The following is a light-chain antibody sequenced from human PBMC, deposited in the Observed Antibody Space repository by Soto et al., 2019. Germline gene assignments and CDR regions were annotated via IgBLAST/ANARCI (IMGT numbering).Light chain of an antibody. CDR3: QQRSSWTWT. J-gene: IGKJ1*01. Sequence: EILLTQSPATLSLSPGERATLSCRASQSVRSSLAWYQQKPGQAPRLLIYDASTRATGIPGRFSGSGSGTDFPLTLSNLEPEDFAVYYCQQRSSWTWTFGQGAKVEIK. CDR2: DAS. V-gene: IGKV3-11*01. CDR1: QSVRSS.